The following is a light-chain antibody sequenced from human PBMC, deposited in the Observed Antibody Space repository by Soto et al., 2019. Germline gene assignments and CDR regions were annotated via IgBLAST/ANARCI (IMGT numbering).Light chain of an antibody. CDR2: SNN. CDR1: SSNIGSNT. V-gene: IGLV1-44*01. Sequence: QSVLTQPPSASGTPGQRVTISCSGSSSNIGSNTVNWYQQLPGTAPQLLIYSNNQRPSGVPDRFSGSKCGTSASLAISGLQSEDEADDYCAEWDGSLNGYVFGTGTNRTVL. J-gene: IGLJ1*01. CDR3: AEWDGSLNGYV.